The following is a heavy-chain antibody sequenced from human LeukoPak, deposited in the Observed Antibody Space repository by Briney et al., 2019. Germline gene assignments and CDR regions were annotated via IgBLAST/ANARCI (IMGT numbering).Heavy chain of an antibody. D-gene: IGHD2-2*01. CDR2: ISAYNGNT. J-gene: IGHJ3*02. V-gene: IGHV1-18*01. Sequence: ASVKVSCKASGYTFTSYGISWVRQAPGQGLGWMGWISAYNGNTNYAQKLQGRVTMTTDTSTSTAYMELRSLRSDDTAVYYCARDTVVVPAAASNDAFDIWGQGTMVTVSS. CDR1: GYTFTSYG. CDR3: ARDTVVVPAAASNDAFDI.